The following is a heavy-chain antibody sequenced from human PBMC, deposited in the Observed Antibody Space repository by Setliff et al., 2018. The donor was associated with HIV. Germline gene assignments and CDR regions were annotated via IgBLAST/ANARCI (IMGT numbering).Heavy chain of an antibody. CDR1: GGSISNHY. V-gene: IGHV4-59*11. J-gene: IGHJ4*02. CDR3: AGLVVIPAAIVHF. CDR2: TYYSGST. D-gene: IGHD2-2*01. Sequence: SETLSLTCTVSGGSISNHYWSWIRQPPGKGLEWIGSTYYSGSTNYNPSLKSRVSISVDTSKNQFSLKLSSVTAVDTAVYYCAGLVVIPAAIVHFWGQGTLVTVSS.